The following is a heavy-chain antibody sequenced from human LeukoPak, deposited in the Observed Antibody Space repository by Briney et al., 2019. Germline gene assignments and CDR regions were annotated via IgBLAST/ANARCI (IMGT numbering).Heavy chain of an antibody. D-gene: IGHD4-17*01. CDR1: GYSFTSYW. CDR3: ARHSHYGDYVENNGFDI. J-gene: IGHJ3*02. CDR2: IYPGGSDT. Sequence: GESLKISCKSSGYSFTSYWIGWVRQMPGKGLEWMGIIYPGGSDTRYSPSFQGQVTISADKSISTAYLQWSSLKASDTAMYYCARHSHYGDYVENNGFDIWGQGTMVTVSS. V-gene: IGHV5-51*01.